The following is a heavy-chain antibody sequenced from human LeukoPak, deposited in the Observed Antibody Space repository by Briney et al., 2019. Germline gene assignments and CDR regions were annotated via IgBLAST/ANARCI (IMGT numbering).Heavy chain of an antibody. CDR3: AKDFQDYYDSSGPDY. D-gene: IGHD3-22*01. Sequence: GGSLRLSCAASGFTFSSYGMHWVRQAPGKGLEWVAVISYDGSNKYYADSVKGRFTISRDNSKNTLYLQINSLRAEDTAVYYCAKDFQDYYDSSGPDYWGQGTLVTVSS. V-gene: IGHV3-30*18. J-gene: IGHJ4*02. CDR1: GFTFSSYG. CDR2: ISYDGSNK.